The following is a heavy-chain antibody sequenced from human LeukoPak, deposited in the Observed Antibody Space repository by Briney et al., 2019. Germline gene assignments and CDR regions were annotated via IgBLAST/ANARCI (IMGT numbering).Heavy chain of an antibody. CDR2: ICSSSSYI. D-gene: IGHD3-3*01. CDR3: ARDPTATYYDFWSGSSYYYYMDV. J-gene: IGHJ6*03. CDR1: GFTFSSYS. V-gene: IGHV3-21*01. Sequence: GGSLRLSCAASGFTFSSYSMNWVRQAPGKGLEWVSSICSSSSYIYYADSVKGRFTISRDNAKNSLYLQMNSLRAEDTAVYYCARDPTATYYDFWSGSSYYYYMDVWGKGTTVTVSS.